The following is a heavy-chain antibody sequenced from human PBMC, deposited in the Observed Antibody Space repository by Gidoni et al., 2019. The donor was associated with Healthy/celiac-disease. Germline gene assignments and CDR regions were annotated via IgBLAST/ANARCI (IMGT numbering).Heavy chain of an antibody. CDR3: ARVGGYCSGGSCYNYYYGMDV. CDR1: GFTFSSYS. J-gene: IGHJ6*02. Sequence: EVQLVESGGGLVKPGGSLRLSCAASGFTFSSYSMNWVRQAPGKGLEWVSSISSSGSTIYYADSVKGRFTISRDNAKNSLYLQMNSLRAEDTAVYYCARVGGYCSGGSCYNYYYGMDVWGQGTTVTVSS. D-gene: IGHD2-15*01. CDR2: ISSSGSTI. V-gene: IGHV3-21*01.